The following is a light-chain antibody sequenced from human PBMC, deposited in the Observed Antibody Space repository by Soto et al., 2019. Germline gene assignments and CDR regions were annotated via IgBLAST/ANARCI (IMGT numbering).Light chain of an antibody. Sequence: QSVLTQLPSVSGAPGQRVTISCTESSSNIGAGYDVHWYQQLPGTAPKLLIYGNCNRPSGVPDRFSGSKSGTSASLAITGLQAEDEADYYCQSYDSSLSGWVFGAGTKLTVL. CDR1: SSNIGAGYD. CDR3: QSYDSSLSGWV. J-gene: IGLJ3*02. CDR2: GNC. V-gene: IGLV1-40*01.